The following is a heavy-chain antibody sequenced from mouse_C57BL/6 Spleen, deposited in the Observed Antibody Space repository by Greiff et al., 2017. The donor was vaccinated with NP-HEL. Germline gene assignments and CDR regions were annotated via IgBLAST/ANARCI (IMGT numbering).Heavy chain of an antibody. V-gene: IGHV1-50*01. CDR1: GYTFTSYW. J-gene: IGHJ1*03. CDR2: IDPSDSYT. CDR3: ARGYDDWYFDV. Sequence: VQLQQPGAELVKPGASVKLSCKASGYTFTSYWMQWVKQRPGQGLEWIGEIDPSDSYTNYNQKFKGKATLTVDTSSSTAYMQLSSLTSEDSAVYYCARGYDDWYFDVWGTGTTVTVSS. D-gene: IGHD2-2*01.